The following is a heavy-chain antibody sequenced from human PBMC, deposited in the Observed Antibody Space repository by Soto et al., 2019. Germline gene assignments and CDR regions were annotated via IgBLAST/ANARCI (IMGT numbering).Heavy chain of an antibody. V-gene: IGHV1-18*04. CDR3: GASSSPRHVAGYYYGLDV. CDR1: GYTFPTYG. D-gene: IGHD6-13*01. J-gene: IGHJ6*02. Sequence: QVQLVQSGTEVKKPGASVTVSCKASGYTFPTYGITWVRQAPGQGLEWMGWISAYNGDTNSAQRFQGRVTMTTDTSTSTGYMEMMNLRSDDTAVYYCGASSSPRHVAGYYYGLDVWGQGTTVTVSS. CDR2: ISAYNGDT.